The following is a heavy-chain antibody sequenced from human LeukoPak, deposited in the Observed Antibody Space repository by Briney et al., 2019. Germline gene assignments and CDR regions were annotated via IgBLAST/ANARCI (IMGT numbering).Heavy chain of an antibody. CDR1: GFTFDDYA. CDR3: AKSRDEGYYYYGMDV. CDR2: ISWNSGSI. V-gene: IGHV3-9*01. J-gene: IGHJ6*02. Sequence: HPGRSLRLSCAASGFTFDDYAMHWVRQAPGKGLEWVSGISWNSGSIGYADSVKGRFTISRDNAKNSLYLQMNSLRAEDTALYYCAKSRDEGYYYYGMDVWGQGTTVTVSS.